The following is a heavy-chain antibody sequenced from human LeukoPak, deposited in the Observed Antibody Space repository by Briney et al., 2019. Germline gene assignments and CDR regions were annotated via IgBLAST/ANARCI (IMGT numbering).Heavy chain of an antibody. CDR1: GGTFNSYP. D-gene: IGHD1-7*01. V-gene: IGHV1-69*06. Sequence: SVKVSCKASGGTFNSYPITWVRQAPGQGLEWMGGIIPMFGTVKYAQKFQGRITITGDKSTSTVYMELSSLTSDDTALYYCARDRVGYNWNSVNYFDYWGQGTLVTVSS. CDR3: ARDRVGYNWNSVNYFDY. CDR2: IIPMFGTV. J-gene: IGHJ4*02.